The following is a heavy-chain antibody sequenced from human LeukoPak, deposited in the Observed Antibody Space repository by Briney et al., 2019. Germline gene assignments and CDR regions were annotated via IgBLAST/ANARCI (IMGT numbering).Heavy chain of an antibody. Sequence: MASETLSLTCTVSGYSISSGYYWGWIGQPPGKGLEWIGSIYHSGSTYYNPSLKSRVTISVDTSKNQFSLKLSSVTAADTAVYYCARPTQSGDYGDYWGQGTLVTVSS. J-gene: IGHJ4*02. CDR3: ARPTQSGDYGDY. CDR2: IYHSGST. D-gene: IGHD1-1*01. CDR1: GYSISSGYY. V-gene: IGHV4-38-2*02.